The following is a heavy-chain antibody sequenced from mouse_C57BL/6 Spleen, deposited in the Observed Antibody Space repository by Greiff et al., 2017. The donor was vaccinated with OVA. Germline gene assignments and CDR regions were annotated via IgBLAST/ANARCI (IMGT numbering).Heavy chain of an antibody. Sequence: EVQVVESGGDLVKPGGSLKLSCAASGFTFSSYGMSWVRQTPDKRLEWVATISSGGSYTYYPDSVKGRFTISRDNAKNTLYLQMSSLKSEDTAMYYCARHDGYDIYYYAMDYWGQGTSVTVSS. CDR1: GFTFSSYG. D-gene: IGHD2-2*01. CDR3: ARHDGYDIYYYAMDY. J-gene: IGHJ4*01. CDR2: ISSGGSYT. V-gene: IGHV5-6*01.